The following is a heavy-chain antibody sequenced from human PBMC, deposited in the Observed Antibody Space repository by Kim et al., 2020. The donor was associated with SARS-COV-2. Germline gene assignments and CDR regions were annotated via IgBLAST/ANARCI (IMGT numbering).Heavy chain of an antibody. CDR3: ARTIVVVGVDDAFDI. CDR1: GGSISSYY. Sequence: SETLSLTCTVSGGSISSYYWSWIRQPPGKGLEWIGYIYYSGSTNYNPSLKSRVTISVDTSKNQFSLKLSSVTAADTAVYYCARTIVVVGVDDAFDIWGQGTMVTVSS. D-gene: IGHD3-22*01. CDR2: IYYSGST. V-gene: IGHV4-59*01. J-gene: IGHJ3*02.